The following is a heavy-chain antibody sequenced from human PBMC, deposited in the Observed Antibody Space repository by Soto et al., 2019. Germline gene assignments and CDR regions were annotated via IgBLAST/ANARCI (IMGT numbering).Heavy chain of an antibody. CDR2: ISAYNGNT. CDR3: ARDDQAARPYYYYGMDV. CDR1: GYTFTSYG. V-gene: IGHV1-18*01. Sequence: QVQLVQSGAEVKKPGASVKVSCKASGYTFTSYGISWVRQAPGQGLEWMGWISAYNGNTNYAQKLQGRVTMTTDTSTSTAYRELRSLRSDDTAVYYCARDDQAARPYYYYGMDVWGQGTTVTVSS. D-gene: IGHD6-6*01. J-gene: IGHJ6*02.